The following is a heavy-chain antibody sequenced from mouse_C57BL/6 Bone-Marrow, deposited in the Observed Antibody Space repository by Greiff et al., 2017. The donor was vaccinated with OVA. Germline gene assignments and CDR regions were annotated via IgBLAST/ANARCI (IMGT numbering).Heavy chain of an antibody. J-gene: IGHJ4*01. CDR1: GFTFSDYG. CDR3: AKLYDGYYNYAMDY. V-gene: IGHV5-15*01. Sequence: DVQLVESGGGLVQPGGSLKLSCAASGFTFSDYGMAWVRQAPRKGPEWVAFISNLAYSIYYADTVTGRFTISRENAKNTLYLEMSSLRSEDTAMYYCAKLYDGYYNYAMDYWGQGTSVTVSS. D-gene: IGHD2-3*01. CDR2: ISNLAYSI.